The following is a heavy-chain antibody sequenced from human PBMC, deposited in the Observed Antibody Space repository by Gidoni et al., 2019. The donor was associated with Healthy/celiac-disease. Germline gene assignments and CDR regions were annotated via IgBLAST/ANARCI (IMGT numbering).Heavy chain of an antibody. D-gene: IGHD6-19*01. V-gene: IGHV4-39*07. CDR2: IYYSGST. CDR1: GGSISSSSYY. J-gene: IGHJ6*02. CDR3: ARDYAAVAGRYYGMDV. Sequence: QLQLQESGPGLVKPSETLSLTCTVSGGSISSSSYYWGWIRQPPGKGLEWIGSIYYSGSTYYNPSLKSRVTISVDTSKNQFSLKLSSVTAADTAVYYCARDYAAVAGRYYGMDVWGQGTTVTVSS.